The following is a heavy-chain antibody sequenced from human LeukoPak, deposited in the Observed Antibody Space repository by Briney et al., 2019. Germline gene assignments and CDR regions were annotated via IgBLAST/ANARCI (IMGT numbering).Heavy chain of an antibody. J-gene: IGHJ3*02. Sequence: GGSLRLPCAASGFTFSSYAMSWVRQAPGKGLEGASAISGSGGSTYYADSVKGRFTISRDNSKNTLYLQMNSLRAEDTAVYYCAGPSSGGAFDIWGQGTMVTVSS. CDR3: AGPSSGGAFDI. CDR1: GFTFSSYA. CDR2: ISGSGGST. D-gene: IGHD6-19*01. V-gene: IGHV3-23*01.